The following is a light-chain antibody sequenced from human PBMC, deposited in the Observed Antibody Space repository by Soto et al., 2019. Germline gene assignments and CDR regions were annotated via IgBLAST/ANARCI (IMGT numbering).Light chain of an antibody. J-gene: IGKJ4*01. CDR1: QIVNTFY. V-gene: IGKV3-20*01. Sequence: EVVLSQSPGTLSLSPGESATLSCRASQIVNTFYLAWYQQKPGQAPRLLIYGASSRATGIPDRFSASGSATDYSLTIRRREAEDSAVYYCQQFGSSGPLTFGGGTKVEIK. CDR2: GAS. CDR3: QQFGSSGPLT.